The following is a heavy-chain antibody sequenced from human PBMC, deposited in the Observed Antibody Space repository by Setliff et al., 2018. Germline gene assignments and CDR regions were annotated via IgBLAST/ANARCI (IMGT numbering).Heavy chain of an antibody. J-gene: IGHJ4*02. D-gene: IGHD3-22*01. CDR1: GFSLSTSGVG. Sequence: SGPTLVNPTQTLTLTCTFSGFSLSTSGVGVGWIRQPPGKALEWLALIYRDDDKRYSPSLKSRLTITKDTSKNQVVLTMTNVDPVDTATYYCAHRRGDYYDSSGYYYDYWGQGTLVTVSS. CDR3: AHRRGDYYDSSGYYYDY. V-gene: IGHV2-5*02. CDR2: IYRDDDK.